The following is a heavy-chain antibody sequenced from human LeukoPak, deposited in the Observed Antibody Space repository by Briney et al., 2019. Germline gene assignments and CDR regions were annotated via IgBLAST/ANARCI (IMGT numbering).Heavy chain of an antibody. J-gene: IGHJ6*03. D-gene: IGHD6-19*01. Sequence: PSETLSLTCTVSGYSISSGYHWGWIRQPPGKGLEWIGSIYHSGSTYYNPSLKSRVTISVDTSKNQFSLKLRSVTAADTAVYYCARDKRVAVAGTYIYYYYMDVWGSGTTVTISS. CDR1: GYSISSGYH. CDR3: ARDKRVAVAGTYIYYYYMDV. CDR2: IYHSGST. V-gene: IGHV4-38-2*02.